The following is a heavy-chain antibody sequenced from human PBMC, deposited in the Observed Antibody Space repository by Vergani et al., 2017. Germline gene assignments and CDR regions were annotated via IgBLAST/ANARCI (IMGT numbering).Heavy chain of an antibody. Sequence: EVQLVESGGGLVKPGGSLRLSCAASGFTFSSYWMSWVRQAPGKGLEWVANIKQDGSEKYYVDSVKGRFTISRDNAKNSLYLQMNSLRAEDTAVYYCARDRGSCSSTSCYRRDYYMDVWGKGTTVTVSS. V-gene: IGHV3-7*01. CDR1: GFTFSSYW. J-gene: IGHJ6*03. CDR2: IKQDGSEK. CDR3: ARDRGSCSSTSCYRRDYYMDV. D-gene: IGHD2-2*01.